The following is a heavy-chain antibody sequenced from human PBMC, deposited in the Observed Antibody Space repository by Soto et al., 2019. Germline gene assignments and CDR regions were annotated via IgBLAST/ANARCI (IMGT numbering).Heavy chain of an antibody. Sequence: EVQLVESGGGLVQPGGSLRLSCVASGFTFSDDWMSWVRQTPGKGLEWVATIKQDGSEKYYVDSVKGRFIDSRDNDKNPLYLQMNSLRAEDTAVYYCARGDYFDRRFDYWGQGTLVTVSS. CDR2: IKQDGSEK. D-gene: IGHD3-9*01. J-gene: IGHJ4*02. CDR1: GFTFSDDW. V-gene: IGHV3-7*03. CDR3: ARGDYFDRRFDY.